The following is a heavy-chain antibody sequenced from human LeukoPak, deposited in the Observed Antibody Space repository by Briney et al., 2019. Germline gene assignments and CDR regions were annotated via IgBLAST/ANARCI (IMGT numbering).Heavy chain of an antibody. CDR1: GFTFSSYW. J-gene: IGHJ4*02. V-gene: IGHV3-30-3*01. D-gene: IGHD6-19*01. Sequence: PGGSLGLSCAASGFTFSSYWMNWARQAPGKGLEWVAVISYDGSNKYYADSVKGRFTISRDNSKNTLYLQVNSLRAEDTAVYYCARTLPIGYSSGWYAFDYWGQGTLVTVSS. CDR2: ISYDGSNK. CDR3: ARTLPIGYSSGWYAFDY.